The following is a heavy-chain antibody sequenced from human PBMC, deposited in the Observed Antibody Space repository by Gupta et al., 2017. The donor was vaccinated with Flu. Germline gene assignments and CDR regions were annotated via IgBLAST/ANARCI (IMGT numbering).Heavy chain of an antibody. Sequence: TFGKAWMHWVRQVRGKGLMWVSHVNRDGNNTTVADSLKSRITISRDNSTNTLYLQATSVTAEDTGVYYWARVGAFRDMFDLWGQGTLVTVSS. D-gene: IGHD3-3*02. J-gene: IGHJ5*02. CDR2: VNRDGNNT. CDR1: TFGKAW. V-gene: IGHV3-74*03. CDR3: ARVGAFRDMFDL.